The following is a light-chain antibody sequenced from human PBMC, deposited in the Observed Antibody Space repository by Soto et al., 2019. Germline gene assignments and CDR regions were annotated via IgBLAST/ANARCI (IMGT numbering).Light chain of an antibody. CDR1: QSVSSN. CDR2: GAS. J-gene: IGKJ1*01. CDR3: QQYNNWPQT. Sequence: EIVMTQSPATLSVSPGERATLSCRASQSVSSNLAWYQQKPGQAPRLLIYGASTRATRIPARFSGSGSGTELTLTISSLQSEDFAVYYCQQYNNWPQTFGQGTKVEIK. V-gene: IGKV3-15*01.